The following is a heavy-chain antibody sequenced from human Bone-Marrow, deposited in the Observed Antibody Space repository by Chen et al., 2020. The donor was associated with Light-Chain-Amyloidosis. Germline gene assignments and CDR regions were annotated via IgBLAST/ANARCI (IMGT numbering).Heavy chain of an antibody. D-gene: IGHD2-15*01. CDR2: SIPIFGTA. Sequence: QVQLVQSGAEVKKPGSSVKVSCKASGGTFSSYAISWVRQAPGQGLEWMGGSIPIFGTANYAQKFQVRVTITADESTSTAYMELSSLRSEDTAVYCCARGAYCSGGSCYSYYYYGMDVWGQGTTVTVSS. V-gene: IGHV1-69*01. CDR1: GGTFSSYA. J-gene: IGHJ6*02. CDR3: ARGAYCSGGSCYSYYYYGMDV.